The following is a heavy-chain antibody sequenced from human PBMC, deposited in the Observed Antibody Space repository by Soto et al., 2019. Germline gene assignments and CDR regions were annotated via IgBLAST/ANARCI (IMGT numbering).Heavy chain of an antibody. V-gene: IGHV1-8*01. Sequence: ASVKVSCKASGHNFISYDINWVRQATGQGLEWMGWMNPNSGKTAFAQNFQGRVTMARDTSISTAYMELSSLRSEDTAVYYCARGQGARTHYSYGLDVWGQGTTVTVSS. CDR3: ARGQGARTHYSYGLDV. CDR1: GHNFISYD. J-gene: IGHJ6*02. CDR2: MNPNSGKT.